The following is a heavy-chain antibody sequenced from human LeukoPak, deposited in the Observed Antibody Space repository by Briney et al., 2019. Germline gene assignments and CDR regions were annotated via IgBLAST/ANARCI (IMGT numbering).Heavy chain of an antibody. J-gene: IGHJ4*02. Sequence: GGSLRLSCAASGFTFSSYAMHWVRQAPGKGLEWVAVISNDGSNKEYTDPVKGRFTISRDISKNTLYLQMNSLRAEDTAVYYCARERGRGRDSPWFDYWGQGTLVTVSS. V-gene: IGHV3-30*04. CDR1: GFTFSSYA. CDR2: ISNDGSNK. D-gene: IGHD1-26*01. CDR3: ARERGRGRDSPWFDY.